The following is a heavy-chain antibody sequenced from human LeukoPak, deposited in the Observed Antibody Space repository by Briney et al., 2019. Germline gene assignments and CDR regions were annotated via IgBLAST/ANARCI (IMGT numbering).Heavy chain of an antibody. CDR3: ARVVVVPAAMVAFDI. CDR1: GGSISSYY. V-gene: IGHV4-59*01. CDR2: IYYSGST. Sequence: SETLSLTCTVSGGSISSYYWSWIRQPPGKGLEWIGYIYYSGSTNYDPSLKSRVTISVDTSKTHSSLKLSSVTAAAPAGYYCARVVVVPAAMVAFDIWGQGTMVTVSS. D-gene: IGHD2-2*01. J-gene: IGHJ3*02.